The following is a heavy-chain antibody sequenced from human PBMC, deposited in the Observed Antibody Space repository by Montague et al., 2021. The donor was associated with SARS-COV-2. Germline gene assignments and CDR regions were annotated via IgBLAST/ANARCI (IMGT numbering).Heavy chain of an antibody. D-gene: IGHD5-18*01. Sequence: SETLSLTCTVSGGSISSYYWSWIRQPPGKGLEWIGYIYYSGSTNYNPSLKSRVTISVDTSKNQFSLKLSSVTAADTAVYYCAREGMGYSYARPYYYYGMDVWGQGTTVTVSS. J-gene: IGHJ6*02. CDR2: IYYSGST. V-gene: IGHV4-59*01. CDR3: AREGMGYSYARPYYYYGMDV. CDR1: GGSISSYY.